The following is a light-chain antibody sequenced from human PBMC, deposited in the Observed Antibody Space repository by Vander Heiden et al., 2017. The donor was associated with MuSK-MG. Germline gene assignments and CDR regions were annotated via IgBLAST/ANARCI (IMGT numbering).Light chain of an antibody. CDR3: QQYNNYLFT. Sequence: DIQMTQSPSTMSASVGDRVTVTCRASQSISSWLAWYQQKPGKAPKLLIYNASSLDSGVPSRFSGSGSGTEFTLTISSLQPDDSATYYCQQYNNYLFTFGHGTKVDIK. V-gene: IGKV1-5*03. J-gene: IGKJ3*01. CDR1: QSISSW. CDR2: NAS.